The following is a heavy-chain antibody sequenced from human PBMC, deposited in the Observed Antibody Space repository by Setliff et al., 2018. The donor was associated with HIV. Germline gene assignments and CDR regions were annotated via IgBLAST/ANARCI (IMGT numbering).Heavy chain of an antibody. V-gene: IGHV1-24*01. D-gene: IGHD6-13*01. Sequence: ASVKVSCKVSGYSVTELSIHWVRQAPGKGLEWMGSFDLEDGETIYAQKFQGRVTMTEDTSTDTAYMELSSLRSEDTAVYYCARGLMGSSWYGPFWRYWGQGTLVTVSS. J-gene: IGHJ4*02. CDR2: FDLEDGET. CDR1: GYSVTELS. CDR3: ARGLMGSSWYGPFWRY.